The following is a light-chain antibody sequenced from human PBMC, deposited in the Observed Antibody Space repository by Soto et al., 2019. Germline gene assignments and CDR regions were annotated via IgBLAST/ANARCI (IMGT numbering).Light chain of an antibody. CDR1: QIVRSN. CDR3: QQYNNWPPWK. V-gene: IGKV3-15*01. Sequence: EIVMTQSPATLSVSPGERATLSCRASQIVRSNLAWYQQKPGQAPRLLIYGASTRATGIPARFSGSGSGTEFTLTISSLQSEDFAVYYCQQYNNWPPWKFGQGTKVEIK. CDR2: GAS. J-gene: IGKJ1*01.